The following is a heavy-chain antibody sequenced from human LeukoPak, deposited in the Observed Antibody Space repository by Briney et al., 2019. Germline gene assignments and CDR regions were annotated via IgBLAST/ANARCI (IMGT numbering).Heavy chain of an antibody. CDR3: AKTRPLDSSSWSHGDY. D-gene: IGHD6-13*01. Sequence: GGSLRLSCTASGFTSSSYGMSWVRQAPGKGLEWVSGISGSAGRKHYADSVKGRFTISRDNSKNTLYLQMNSLRAEDTAVYYCAKTRPLDSSSWSHGDYWGQGTLVTVSS. CDR2: ISGSAGRK. CDR1: GFTSSSYG. J-gene: IGHJ4*02. V-gene: IGHV3-23*01.